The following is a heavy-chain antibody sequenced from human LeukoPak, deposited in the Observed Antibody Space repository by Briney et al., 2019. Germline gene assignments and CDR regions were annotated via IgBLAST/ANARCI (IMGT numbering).Heavy chain of an antibody. CDR2: ISSSSSTI. J-gene: IGHJ4*02. V-gene: IGHV3-48*04. CDR3: AREIIGGASFLDY. D-gene: IGHD1-26*01. Sequence: GGSLRLSCAVSGFTFSNYNMNWVRQAPGKGLEWVSYISSSSSTIYYADSVKGRFTISRDNAKNSLYLQMNSLRAEDTAVYFCAREIIGGASFLDYWGQGTLVTVSS. CDR1: GFTFSNYN.